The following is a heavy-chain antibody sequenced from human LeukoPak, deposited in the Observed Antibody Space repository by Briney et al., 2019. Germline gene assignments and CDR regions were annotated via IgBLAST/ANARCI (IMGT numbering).Heavy chain of an antibody. CDR2: IYGDGSFT. CDR1: GFTFSNFW. J-gene: IGHJ4*02. V-gene: IGHV3-74*01. CDR3: ARVYETNGYLY. Sequence: PGGSLRPSCAASGFTFSNFWMHWVRQAPGKGLLWVALIYGDGSFTRYADSVKGRFTISRDNAKNTVYLQMNGLRVEDTAVYYCARVYETNGYLYWGRGSLVTVSS. D-gene: IGHD3-22*01.